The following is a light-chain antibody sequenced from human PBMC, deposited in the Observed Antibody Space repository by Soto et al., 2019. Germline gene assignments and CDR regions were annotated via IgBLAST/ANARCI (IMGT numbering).Light chain of an antibody. V-gene: IGKV1-5*01. CDR1: QSISSW. J-gene: IGKJ4*01. CDR3: QQYNIWVA. CDR2: DAS. Sequence: DIQMTQSPSTLSASVGDRVTITCRASQSISSWLAWYQQTPGKAPKLLIYDASSLESGVPSRFSGSGSGTEFTLTISSLQPDDFATYYCQQYNIWVAFGGGTKVDIK.